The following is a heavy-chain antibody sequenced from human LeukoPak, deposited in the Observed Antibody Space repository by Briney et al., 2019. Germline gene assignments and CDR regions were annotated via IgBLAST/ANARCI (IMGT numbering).Heavy chain of an antibody. CDR3: ARQRGCSSTSCYRFDY. CDR2: IYHSGST. D-gene: IGHD2-2*01. J-gene: IGHJ4*02. Sequence: SKTLSLTCAVSGYSISSGYYWGWIRQPPGKGLEWIGSIYHSGSTYYNPSLKSRVTISVDTSKNQFSLKLSSVTAADTAVYYCARQRGCSSTSCYRFDYWGQGTLVTVSS. CDR1: GYSISSGYY. V-gene: IGHV4-38-2*01.